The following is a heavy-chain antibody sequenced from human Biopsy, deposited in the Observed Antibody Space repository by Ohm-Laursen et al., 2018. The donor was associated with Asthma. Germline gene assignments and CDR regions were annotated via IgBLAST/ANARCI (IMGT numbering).Heavy chain of an antibody. Sequence: SLRLSCAASGFVFRSHAMHWVRQAPGKGLEWVAVVSYDGGVAHYADSMKGRFTISRDNFRNTVHLQMSSLRPEDSAVYYCTRDRFYNSVTSESFYYGVDVWGQGTTVTVSS. CDR1: GFVFRSHA. V-gene: IGHV3-30*03. CDR3: TRDRFYNSVTSESFYYGVDV. CDR2: VSYDGGVA. J-gene: IGHJ6*02. D-gene: IGHD2-21*02.